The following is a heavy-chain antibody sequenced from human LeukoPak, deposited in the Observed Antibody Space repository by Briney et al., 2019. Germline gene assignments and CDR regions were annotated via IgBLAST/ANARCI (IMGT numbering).Heavy chain of an antibody. D-gene: IGHD2-15*01. Sequence: GSLRLSCAASGFTFSSYAMSWVRQAPGKGLEWVSAISGSGGSTYYADSVKGRFTISRDNSKNTLYLQMNSLRAEDTAVYYCAKVMDIVVVVAATSDYWGQGTLVTVSS. V-gene: IGHV3-23*01. CDR3: AKVMDIVVVVAATSDY. CDR1: GFTFSSYA. CDR2: ISGSGGST. J-gene: IGHJ4*02.